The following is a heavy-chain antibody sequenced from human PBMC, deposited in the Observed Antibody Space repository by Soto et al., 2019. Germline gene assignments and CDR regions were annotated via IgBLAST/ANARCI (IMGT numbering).Heavy chain of an antibody. V-gene: IGHV4-39*07. CDR3: ARGFWSGYGGWFDP. D-gene: IGHD3-3*01. CDR2: IYYSGST. Sequence: SETLSLTCTVSGGSISSGDYYWRWIRQPPGKGLEWIGEIYYSGSTNYNPPLKSRVTISVDTSKNQFSLKLSSVTAADTAVYYCARGFWSGYGGWFDPWGQGTLVTVSS. CDR1: GGSISSGDYY. J-gene: IGHJ5*02.